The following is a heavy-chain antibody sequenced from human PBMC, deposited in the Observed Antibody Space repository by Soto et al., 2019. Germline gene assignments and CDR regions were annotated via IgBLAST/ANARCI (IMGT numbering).Heavy chain of an antibody. CDR1: GGSISSSSYY. CDR2: IYYSGIT. J-gene: IGHJ5*02. D-gene: IGHD2-2*01. V-gene: IGHV4-39*01. Sequence: SETLSLTCTVSGGSISSSSYYWGWIRQPPGKGLEWIGSIYYSGITYYNPSLKSRVTISVDTSKNQFSLKLSSVTAADTAVYYCVRRGRGVVVPAVIVFDPWGQGTLVTVSS. CDR3: VRRGRGVVVPAVIVFDP.